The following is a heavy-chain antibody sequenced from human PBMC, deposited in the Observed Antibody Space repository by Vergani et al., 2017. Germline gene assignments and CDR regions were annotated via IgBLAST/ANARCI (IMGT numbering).Heavy chain of an antibody. V-gene: IGHV3-30-3*01. J-gene: IGHJ2*01. CDR3: AKDRGGSYYTGYFDL. CDR1: GFTFSSYA. D-gene: IGHD1-26*01. CDR2: ISYDGSNK. Sequence: QVQLVESGGGVVQPGRSLRLSCAASGFTFSSYAMHWVRQAPGKGLEWVAVISYDGSNKYYADSVKGRFTISRDNSKNTLYLQMNSLRAEDTAVYYCAKDRGGSYYTGYFDLWGRGTLVTVSS.